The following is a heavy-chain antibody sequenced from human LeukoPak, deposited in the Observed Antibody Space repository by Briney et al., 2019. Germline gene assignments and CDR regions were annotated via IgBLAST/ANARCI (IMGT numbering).Heavy chain of an antibody. CDR3: AKGLINDWSALED. V-gene: IGHV3-23*01. Sequence: GGSLSLSCAASGFTFSSYAMTWVRQAPGKGLDWVSAISGSGGTTYYADSVRGRFTISRDNSKNTLYLQMNSLRAEDTAVYYCAKGLINDWSALEDWGQGTLVTVSS. D-gene: IGHD3-9*01. CDR1: GFTFSSYA. CDR2: ISGSGGTT. J-gene: IGHJ4*02.